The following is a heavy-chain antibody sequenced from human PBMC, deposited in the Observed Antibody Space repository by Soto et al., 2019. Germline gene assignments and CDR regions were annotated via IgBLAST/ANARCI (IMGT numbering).Heavy chain of an antibody. D-gene: IGHD3-10*01. Sequence: QVQLQQWGAGLLKPAETLSLTCAVYGESFSGHYWSWIRQAPGKGLEWIGEINHSGSTNYNPSLKSRVTVSVDTSKNQFSLKLSSVTAADTAVYYCARVLGSSGDYFDFWGQGALVTVSS. CDR3: ARVLGSSGDYFDF. J-gene: IGHJ4*02. CDR1: GESFSGHY. CDR2: INHSGST. V-gene: IGHV4-34*01.